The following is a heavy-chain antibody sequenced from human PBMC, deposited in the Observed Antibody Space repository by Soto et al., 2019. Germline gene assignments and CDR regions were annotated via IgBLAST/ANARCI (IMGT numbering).Heavy chain of an antibody. Sequence: EVQLLESGGGLVQPGGSLRLSCAASGFTFSSYAMSWVRQAPGKGLEWVSAISGSGGSTYYADSVKGRFTISRDNAKNTLYLQMNSLRAEDTAVYYCARGASIAARPVYYGMDVWGQGTTVTVSS. V-gene: IGHV3-23*01. CDR3: ARGASIAARPVYYGMDV. D-gene: IGHD6-6*01. CDR1: GFTFSSYA. CDR2: ISGSGGST. J-gene: IGHJ6*02.